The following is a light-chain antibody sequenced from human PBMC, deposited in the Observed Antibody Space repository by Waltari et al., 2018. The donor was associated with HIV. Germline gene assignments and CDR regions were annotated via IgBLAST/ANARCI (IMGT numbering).Light chain of an antibody. V-gene: IGLV2-14*01. CDR2: EVS. Sequence: QSALTQPASVSGSPGQSITISCTGTSSDVGGYNYVSWYQQHPGKAPKLKIYEVSNRPSGVSNLFSGAKSGNTASLTISVLQAEDEADYYCSSYTSSSTLVFGGGTELTVL. CDR1: SSDVGGYNY. J-gene: IGLJ2*01. CDR3: SSYTSSSTLV.